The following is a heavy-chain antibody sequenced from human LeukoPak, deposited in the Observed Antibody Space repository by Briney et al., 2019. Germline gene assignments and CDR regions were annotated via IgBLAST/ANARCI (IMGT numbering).Heavy chain of an antibody. CDR1: GFTFSSYG. D-gene: IGHD4-17*01. Sequence: GGSLRLSCAVSGFTFSSYGMSWVRQAPGKGLEWVSGISNSGGSTHYADSVKGRFTISRDNSKNTLYLQMNSLRAEDTAVYYCAKVGLRLGGDYWGQGTLVTVSS. V-gene: IGHV3-23*01. CDR2: ISNSGGST. J-gene: IGHJ4*02. CDR3: AKVGLRLGGDY.